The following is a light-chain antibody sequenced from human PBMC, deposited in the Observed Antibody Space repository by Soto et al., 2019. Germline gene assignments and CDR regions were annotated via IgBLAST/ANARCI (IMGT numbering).Light chain of an antibody. CDR1: SSNIGSNT. J-gene: IGLJ1*01. CDR2: SNN. Sequence: QSVLAQPPSASGTPGQRVTISCSGSSSNIGSNTVNWYQQLPGTAPKLLIYSNNQRPSGVPDRFSGSKSGTSASLAISGLQSEDEADYYCAAWDDSLNGYVLGKGTKVTV. CDR3: AAWDDSLNGYV. V-gene: IGLV1-44*01.